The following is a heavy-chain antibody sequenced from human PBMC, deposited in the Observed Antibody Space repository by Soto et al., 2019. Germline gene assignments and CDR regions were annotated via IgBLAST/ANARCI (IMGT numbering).Heavy chain of an antibody. CDR1: GGSISSSSYY. CDR2: IYYSGST. V-gene: IGHV4-39*01. Sequence: QLQLQESGPGLVKPSETLSLTCTVSGGSISSSSYYWGWIRQPPGKGLEWIGSIYYSGSTYYNPSLTTRVTISVDTSKTQFSLKLISVTAADTAVYYCARHTPAISISDHWGQGTLVTVSS. J-gene: IGHJ4*02. D-gene: IGHD2-15*01. CDR3: ARHTPAISISDH.